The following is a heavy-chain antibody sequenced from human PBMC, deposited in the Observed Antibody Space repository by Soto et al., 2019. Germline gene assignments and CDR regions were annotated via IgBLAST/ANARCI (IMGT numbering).Heavy chain of an antibody. V-gene: IGHV4-34*01. J-gene: IGHJ5*02. Sequence: SETLSLTCAVYGGSFSGYYWSWIRQPPGKGLEWIGEINHSGSTNYNPSLKSRVTISVDTSKNQFSLKLSSVTAADTAVYYCVGAGRYSSSWHKNWFDPWGQGTLVTVSS. CDR3: VGAGRYSSSWHKNWFDP. D-gene: IGHD6-13*01. CDR1: GGSFSGYY. CDR2: INHSGST.